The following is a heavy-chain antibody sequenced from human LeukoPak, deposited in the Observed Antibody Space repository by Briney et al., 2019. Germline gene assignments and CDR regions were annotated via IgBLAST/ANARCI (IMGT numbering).Heavy chain of an antibody. CDR3: AKDHYVSGRYDAFDI. V-gene: IGHV3-23*01. CDR2: ITTSGGST. D-gene: IGHD3-10*01. J-gene: IGHJ3*02. CDR1: GFTFSRYA. Sequence: PGGSLRLSCAASGFTFSRYAMSWVRQAPGEGLEWVSSITTSGGSTYYADSVKGRFTISRDNAKNTLYLQMNSLRAEDTAVYYCAKDHYVSGRYDAFDIWGQGTMVTVSS.